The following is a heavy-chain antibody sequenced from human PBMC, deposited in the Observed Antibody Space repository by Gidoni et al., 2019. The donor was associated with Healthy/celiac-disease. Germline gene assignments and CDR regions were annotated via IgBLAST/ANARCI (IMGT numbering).Heavy chain of an antibody. CDR3: AGVPQKQWRPSYFDY. V-gene: IGHV1-69*01. Sequence: VQLVQSGAEVKKPGSSLKVSCKASGGTFRSYAISWVRQAPGQGLEWMGGIIPIFGTANYAQKFQGRVTITADESTSTAYMELSSLRSEDTAVYYCAGVPQKQWRPSYFDYWGQGTLVTVSS. J-gene: IGHJ4*02. CDR1: GGTFRSYA. D-gene: IGHD6-19*01. CDR2: IIPIFGTA.